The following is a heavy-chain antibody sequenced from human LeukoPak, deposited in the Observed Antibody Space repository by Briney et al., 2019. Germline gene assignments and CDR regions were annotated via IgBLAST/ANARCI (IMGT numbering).Heavy chain of an antibody. CDR2: ISESGSGT. Sequence: PGGSLRLSCAVSGLTFGRYAMSWVRQAPGKGLEWVSAISESGSGTYHADSVKGRFTISRDNSKDTLSLQMNSLRAEDTAVYYCAKDIAQGYTFGSIEQDYWGQGTLVTVSS. D-gene: IGHD5-18*01. V-gene: IGHV3-23*01. CDR3: AKDIAQGYTFGSIEQDY. CDR1: GLTFGRYA. J-gene: IGHJ4*02.